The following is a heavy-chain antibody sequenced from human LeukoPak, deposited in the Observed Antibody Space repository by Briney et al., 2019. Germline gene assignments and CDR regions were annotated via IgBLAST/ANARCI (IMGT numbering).Heavy chain of an antibody. D-gene: IGHD1-26*01. CDR3: AREAPPGYSGSGTNAFDI. CDR2: ISYDGSNK. CDR1: GFTFSSYA. Sequence: PGRSLRLSCAASGFTFSSYAMHWVRQAPGKGLEWVAVISYDGSNKYYADSVKGRFTISRDNSKNTLYLQMNSLRAEDTAVYYCAREAPPGYSGSGTNAFDIWGQGTMVTVSS. V-gene: IGHV3-30-3*01. J-gene: IGHJ3*02.